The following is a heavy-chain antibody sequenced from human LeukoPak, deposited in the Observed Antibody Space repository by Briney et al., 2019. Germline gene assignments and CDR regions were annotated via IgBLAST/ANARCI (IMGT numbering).Heavy chain of an antibody. V-gene: IGHV3-20*01. CDR1: GFNFDDYG. D-gene: IGHD3-22*01. Sequence: PGGSLRLSCAASGFNFDDYGVSWVRQVPGKGLEWVSGINWNGGATGYADSAKGRFTISRDNAKRSLDLQINSLRAEDTALYLCARAKVNPHYYDTNAYVGAFDIWGQGTMVTVSS. J-gene: IGHJ3*02. CDR3: ARAKVNPHYYDTNAYVGAFDI. CDR2: INWNGGAT.